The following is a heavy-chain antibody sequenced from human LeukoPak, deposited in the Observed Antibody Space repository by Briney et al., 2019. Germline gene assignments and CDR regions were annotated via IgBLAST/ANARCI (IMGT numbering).Heavy chain of an antibody. V-gene: IGHV1-8*01. CDR2: MNPNSGNT. Sequence: ASVKVSCKASGYTFTSYDINWVRQATGQGLEWMGWMNPNSGNTGYAQKFQGRVTMTRNTSISTAYIELSSLRSEDTAVYYCARAKRAYSSSAHNYYYYMDVWGKGTTVTVSS. CDR3: ARAKRAYSSSAHNYYYYMDV. CDR1: GYTFTSYD. J-gene: IGHJ6*03. D-gene: IGHD6-6*01.